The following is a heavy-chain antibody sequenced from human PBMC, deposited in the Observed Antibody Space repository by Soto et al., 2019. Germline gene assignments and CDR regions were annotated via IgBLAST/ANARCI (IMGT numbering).Heavy chain of an antibody. CDR2: FDPEDGET. J-gene: IGHJ4*02. CDR1: GYTLTELS. CDR3: ATFSYGSGSYYPFDY. V-gene: IGHV1-24*01. Sequence: ASVKVSCKVSGYTLTELSMHWVRQAPGKGLEWMGGFDPEDGETIYAQKFQGRVTMTEDTSTDTAYMELSSLRSEDTAVYYCATFSYGSGSYYPFDYWGQGTLVTVSS. D-gene: IGHD3-10*01.